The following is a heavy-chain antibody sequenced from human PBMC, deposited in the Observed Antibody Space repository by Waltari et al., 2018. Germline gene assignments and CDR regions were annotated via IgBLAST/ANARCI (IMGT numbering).Heavy chain of an antibody. D-gene: IGHD6-13*01. CDR2: IIPIFGTA. V-gene: IGHV1-69*08. CDR1: VGTFSSYA. CDR3: ARRGYGSSWRFFFDY. Sequence: QVQLVPSGAEVKKPRSSVKVSCKASVGTFSSYAISWARQAPGQGLEWMGRIIPIFGTANYAQKFQGRVTITADKSTSTAYMELSSLRSEDTAVYYCARRGYGSSWRFFFDYWGQGTRVTVSS. J-gene: IGHJ4*02.